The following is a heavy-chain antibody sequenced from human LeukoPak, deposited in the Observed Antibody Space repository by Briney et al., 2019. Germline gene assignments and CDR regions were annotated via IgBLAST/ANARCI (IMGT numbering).Heavy chain of an antibody. D-gene: IGHD1-20*01. V-gene: IGHV3-23*01. CDR2: ISGSGGST. CDR3: AKLSGNWNYRYFDL. J-gene: IGHJ2*01. CDR1: GFTFNSYA. Sequence: PGGSLRLSCAASGFTFNSYAMSWVRQAPGKGLEWVSIISGSGGSTYYADSVKGRFTISRDNSKNTLYLQMNSLRAEDTAAYYCAKLSGNWNYRYFDLWGRGTLVTVSS.